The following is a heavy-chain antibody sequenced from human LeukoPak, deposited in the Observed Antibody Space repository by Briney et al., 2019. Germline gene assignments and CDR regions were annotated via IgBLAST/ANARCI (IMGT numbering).Heavy chain of an antibody. CDR3: AVVVVAATSRWFDP. CDR1: GYTFTSYG. V-gene: IGHV1-18*01. Sequence: ASVKVSCKASGYTFTSYGINWVRQAPGQGLEWMGWISGYNGDTNYAQKLQGRVTMTTDTSTSTAYMELRSLRSDDTAVYYCAVVVVAATSRWFDPWGQGTLVTVSS. J-gene: IGHJ5*02. D-gene: IGHD2-15*01. CDR2: ISGYNGDT.